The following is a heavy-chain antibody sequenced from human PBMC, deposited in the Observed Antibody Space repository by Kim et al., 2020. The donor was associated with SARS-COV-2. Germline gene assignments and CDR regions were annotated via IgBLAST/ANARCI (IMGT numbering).Heavy chain of an antibody. V-gene: IGHV1-46*01. J-gene: IGHJ4*02. CDR3: ARDGGPMWSGSYQDSRGEDFDY. Sequence: ASVKVSCKASGYTFTSYYMHWVRQAPGQGLEWMGIINPSGGSTSYAQKFQGRVTMTRDTSTSTVYMELSSLRSEDTAVYYCARDGGPMWSGSYQDSRGEDFDYWGQGTLVTVSS. D-gene: IGHD1-26*01. CDR2: INPSGGST. CDR1: GYTFTSYY.